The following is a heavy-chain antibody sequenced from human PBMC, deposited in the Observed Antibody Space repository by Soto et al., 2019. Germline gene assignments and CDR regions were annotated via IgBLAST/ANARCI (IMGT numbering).Heavy chain of an antibody. CDR1: GFTFGHVW. CDR2: IKSKTDGGTS. D-gene: IGHD3-16*01. V-gene: IGHV3-15*01. Sequence: PGVALRLSCAASGFTFGHVWISWVRQAPGKGLEWVGRIKSKTDGGTSDYAAPVKGRFTISRDDSKNTLYLQMNSLKAEDTAVYYCATGSSLGAPRWGQGTLVTVS. CDR3: ATGSSLGAPR. J-gene: IGHJ4*02.